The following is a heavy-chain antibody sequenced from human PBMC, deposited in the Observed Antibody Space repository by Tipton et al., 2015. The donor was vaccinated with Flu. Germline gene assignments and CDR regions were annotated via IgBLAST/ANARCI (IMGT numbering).Heavy chain of an antibody. D-gene: IGHD5-12*01. J-gene: IGHJ5*02. CDR3: AKSLYGGFLGNWVGP. V-gene: IGHV3-9*01. Sequence: SLRLSCAASGFTFDDYAMHWVRQAPGKGLEWVSGISWNSGSIGYADSVKGRFTISRDNAKNSLYLQMNSLRAEDTALYYCAKSLYGGFLGNWVGPWGQGTLVTVSS. CDR1: GFTFDDYA. CDR2: ISWNSGSI.